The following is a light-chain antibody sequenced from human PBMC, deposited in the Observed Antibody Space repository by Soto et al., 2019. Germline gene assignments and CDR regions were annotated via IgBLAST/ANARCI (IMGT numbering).Light chain of an antibody. Sequence: EIVMTQSPATLPVSPGETASLSCRASQSASNFLAWYQQKPGQAPRLLIYYISTRATGIPARFSGSGSGTEFTLTINSLQSEDSAVYYCQQHNQWPITFGQGTRLEIK. CDR2: YIS. CDR1: QSASNF. V-gene: IGKV3D-15*01. J-gene: IGKJ5*01. CDR3: QQHNQWPIT.